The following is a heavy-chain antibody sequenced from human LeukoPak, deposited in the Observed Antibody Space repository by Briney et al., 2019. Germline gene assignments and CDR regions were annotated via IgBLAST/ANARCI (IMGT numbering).Heavy chain of an antibody. V-gene: IGHV1-18*01. Sequence: ASVKVSCKASGYTFTSYGISWVRQAPGQGLEWMGWISAYNGNTNYAQKLQGRVTMTTDTSTSTTYMELRSLRSGDTAVYYCARDCSGGSCYHGTFDYWGQGTLVTVSS. J-gene: IGHJ4*02. CDR1: GYTFTSYG. D-gene: IGHD2-15*01. CDR2: ISAYNGNT. CDR3: ARDCSGGSCYHGTFDY.